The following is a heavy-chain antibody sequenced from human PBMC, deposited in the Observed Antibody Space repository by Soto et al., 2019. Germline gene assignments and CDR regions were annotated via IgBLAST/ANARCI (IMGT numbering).Heavy chain of an antibody. CDR3: ARAIVGAIYNYYYGMDV. D-gene: IGHD1-26*01. CDR1: GGTFSSYA. J-gene: IGHJ6*02. CDR2: IIPIFGAA. V-gene: IGHV1-69*06. Sequence: SVKVSCKASGGTFSSYAISWVRQAPGQGLEWMGGIIPIFGAANYAQKFQGRVTITADKSTSTAYMELSSLRSEDTAVYYCARAIVGAIYNYYYGMDVWGQGTTVTVSS.